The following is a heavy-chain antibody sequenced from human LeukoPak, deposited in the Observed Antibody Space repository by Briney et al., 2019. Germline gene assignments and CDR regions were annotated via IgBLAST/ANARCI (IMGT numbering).Heavy chain of an antibody. CDR1: GASIYTVGSF. D-gene: IGHD2-2*01. CDR3: AVQLGYCSSTSCRGDY. CDR2: IYYSGST. V-gene: IGHV4-39*01. Sequence: PSETLSLTCAVSGASIYTVGSFWGWIRQPPGKGLEWIGSIYYSGSTYYNPSLKSRVTISVDTSKNQFSLKLSSVTAADTAVYYCAVQLGYCSSTSCRGDYWGQGTLVTVSS. J-gene: IGHJ4*02.